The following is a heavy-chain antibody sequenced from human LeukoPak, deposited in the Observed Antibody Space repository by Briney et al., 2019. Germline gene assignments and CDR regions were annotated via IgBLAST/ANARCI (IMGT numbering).Heavy chain of an antibody. CDR1: GGSISSYY. J-gene: IGHJ5*02. D-gene: IGHD3-10*01. CDR3: ARVHYYGSGSLDWFDP. CDR2: IYYSGST. Sequence: SETLSLTCTVSGGSISSYYWSWIRQLPGKGLEWIGYIYYSGSTNYNPSLKSRVTISVDTSKNQFSLKLSSVTAADTAVYYCARVHYYGSGSLDWFDPWGQGTLVTVSS. V-gene: IGHV4-59*01.